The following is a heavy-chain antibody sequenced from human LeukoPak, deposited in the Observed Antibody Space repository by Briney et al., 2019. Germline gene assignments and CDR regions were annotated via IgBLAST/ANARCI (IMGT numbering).Heavy chain of an antibody. CDR2: INPNSGGT. CDR3: ARGRSSSWYEDWFDP. J-gene: IGHJ5*02. Sequence: GASVKVSCKASGYTFTGYYMHWVRQAPGQGLEWMGWINPNSGGTNYAQKFQGRVTMTRDTSISTAYMELSSLRSEDTAVYYCARGRSSSWYEDWFDPWGQGTLVTVSS. D-gene: IGHD6-13*01. CDR1: GYTFTGYY. V-gene: IGHV1-2*02.